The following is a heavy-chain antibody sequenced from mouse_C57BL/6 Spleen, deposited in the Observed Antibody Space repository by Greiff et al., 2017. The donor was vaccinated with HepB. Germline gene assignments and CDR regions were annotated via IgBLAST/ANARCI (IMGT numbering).Heavy chain of an antibody. V-gene: IGHV7-3*01. CDR3: ARWSTTVVATRYFDV. CDR1: GFTFTDYY. CDR2: IRNKANGYTT. Sequence: EVKVVESGGGLVQPGGSLSLSCAASGFTFTDYYMSWVRQPPGKALEWLGFIRNKANGYTTEYSASVKGRFTISRDNSQSILYLQMNALRAEDSATYYCARWSTTVVATRYFDVWGTGTTVTVSS. J-gene: IGHJ1*03. D-gene: IGHD1-1*01.